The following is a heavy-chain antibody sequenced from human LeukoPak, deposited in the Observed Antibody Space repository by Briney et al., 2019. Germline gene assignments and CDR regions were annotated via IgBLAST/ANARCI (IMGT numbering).Heavy chain of an antibody. CDR2: ITSSSSYF. D-gene: IGHD5-18*01. CDR1: GFTFSSYT. V-gene: IGHV3-21*01. Sequence: PGGSLRLSCAASGFTFSSYTMNWVRQAPGKGLEWVSAITSSSSYFYYADSLKGRFIISRDNAKNSVYLQMNTLRAEDTAVYYCARVRGIYSYGHPYYFDYWGQGTLVTVSS. J-gene: IGHJ4*02. CDR3: ARVRGIYSYGHPYYFDY.